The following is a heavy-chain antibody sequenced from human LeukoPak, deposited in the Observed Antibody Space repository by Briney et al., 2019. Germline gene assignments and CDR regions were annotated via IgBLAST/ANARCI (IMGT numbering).Heavy chain of an antibody. CDR2: ISTYNGNT. CDR3: ARDLDYYDSSGSGWFDP. V-gene: IGHV1-18*01. Sequence: GASVKVSCKTSGGTFSSSAITWVRQAPGQGLEWMGWISTYNGNTNYAQKFQGRVTMTTDTSTNTAYMELRSLRSDDTAVYYCARDLDYYDSSGSGWFDPWGQGTLVTVSS. J-gene: IGHJ5*02. CDR1: GGTFSSSA. D-gene: IGHD3-22*01.